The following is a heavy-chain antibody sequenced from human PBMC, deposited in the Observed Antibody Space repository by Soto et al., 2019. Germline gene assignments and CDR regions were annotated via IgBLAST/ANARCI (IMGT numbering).Heavy chain of an antibody. CDR1: GFTFNNHA. CDR2: MSGGVST. Sequence: EVQLLESGGGLVQPGGSLKLSCAASGFTFNNHAMTWVRQAPGKGLEWVSAMSGGVSTYYADSVKGRFTSSRDNSKNAPYLQLNNVRLGDTAVYYCAKDYNGNRHFDSWGQGTLVTVSS. D-gene: IGHD1-20*01. V-gene: IGHV3-23*01. J-gene: IGHJ4*02. CDR3: AKDYNGNRHFDS.